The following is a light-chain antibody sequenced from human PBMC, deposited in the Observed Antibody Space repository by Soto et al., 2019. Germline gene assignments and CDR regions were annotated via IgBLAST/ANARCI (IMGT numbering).Light chain of an antibody. CDR3: QQYHSLPFT. CDR2: EAS. CDR1: QDISKY. V-gene: IGKV1-33*01. J-gene: IGKJ3*01. Sequence: DIQMTQSPSSLSASVEDRITITCQASQDISKYLIWYQQTPGKAPKFLIYEASNLERGVPSRFSGSGSGTDFTFTINSLQPEDIATYYCQQYHSLPFTFGPGTKLDIK.